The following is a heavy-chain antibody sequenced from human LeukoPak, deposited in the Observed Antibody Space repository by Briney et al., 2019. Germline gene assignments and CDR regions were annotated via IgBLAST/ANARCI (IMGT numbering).Heavy chain of an antibody. CDR3: ARVGDVYAPLLDAFDI. V-gene: IGHV3-30-3*01. CDR1: GFTFGSYA. D-gene: IGHD2-8*01. J-gene: IGHJ3*02. CDR2: ISYDGSNK. Sequence: GGSLRLSCAASGFTFGSYAMHWVRQAPGKGLEWVAVISYDGSNKYYADSVKGRFTISRDNAKNSLYLQMNSLRAEDTAVYYCARVGDVYAPLLDAFDIWGQGTMVTVSS.